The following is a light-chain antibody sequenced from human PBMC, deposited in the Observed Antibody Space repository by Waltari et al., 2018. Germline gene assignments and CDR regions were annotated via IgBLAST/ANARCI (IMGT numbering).Light chain of an antibody. J-gene: IGLJ3*02. CDR1: SRDVGGYKY. CDR3: TSYAGSNNPVM. V-gene: IGLV2-8*01. CDR2: EVT. Sequence: QSALTQPPSASGSPGQSVTISCTGTSRDVGGYKYVSWYQQSPGKAPKLIIYEVTKRPSGVPDRVSGSKSGNTASLTVSGLLPEDEAAYYCTSYAGSNNPVMFGGGTKLTVL.